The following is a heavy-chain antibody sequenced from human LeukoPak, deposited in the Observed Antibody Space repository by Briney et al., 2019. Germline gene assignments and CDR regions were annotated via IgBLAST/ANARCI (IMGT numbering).Heavy chain of an antibody. V-gene: IGHV4-59*01. J-gene: IGHJ5*02. D-gene: IGHD2-2*01. Sequence: KASETLSLTCTVSRGFISGYYWSWIRQPPGKGLEWIGDIYNSGSANYNPSPKSRVTISVDTSKNQFSLKLTSVTAADTAVYYCARHVVVPAPMVDPWGQGTLVTVSS. CDR2: IYNSGSA. CDR1: RGFISGYY. CDR3: ARHVVVPAPMVDP.